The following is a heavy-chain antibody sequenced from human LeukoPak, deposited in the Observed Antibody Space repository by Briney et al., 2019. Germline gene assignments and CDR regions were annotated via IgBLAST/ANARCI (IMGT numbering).Heavy chain of an antibody. J-gene: IGHJ4*02. V-gene: IGHV4-30-4*08. Sequence: PSETLSLTCAVSGGSISSGDYYWSWIRQPPGKGLEWIGYIYYSGTTYYSPSLKSRVTISVDKSKNQFSLKLSSVTAADTAVYYCARAPNWGEGDYWGQGTLVTVSS. CDR1: GGSISSGDYY. CDR3: ARAPNWGEGDY. CDR2: IYYSGTT. D-gene: IGHD7-27*01.